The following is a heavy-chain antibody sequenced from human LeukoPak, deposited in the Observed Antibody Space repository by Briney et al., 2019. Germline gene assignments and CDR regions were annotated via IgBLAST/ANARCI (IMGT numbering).Heavy chain of an antibody. CDR1: GFTFRNYW. V-gene: IGHV3-7*01. J-gene: IGHJ4*02. CDR3: EREGPFDF. CDR2: IKQDGSEK. Sequence: GGSLRLSCAASGFTFRNYWMSWVRQAPGKGLEWVANIKQDGSEKYYVESVKGRFTISRDNAKNSLYLQMNSLRTDDTAVYFCEREGPFDFWGQGTLVTVSS.